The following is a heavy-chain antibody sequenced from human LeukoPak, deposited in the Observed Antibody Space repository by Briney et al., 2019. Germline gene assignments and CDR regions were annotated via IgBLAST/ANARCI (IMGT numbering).Heavy chain of an antibody. CDR3: ARSQFYGSGSYQGRWFDP. V-gene: IGHV4-30-4*07. J-gene: IGHJ5*02. D-gene: IGHD3-10*01. Sequence: PSETLSLTCAVSGVSISSGDYSWSWIRQPPGKGLEWIGNIYYSGSTYYNPSLKSRVNISVDTSKNQFSLKLTSVTAADTAVYYCARSQFYGSGSYQGRWFDPWGQGTLVTVSS. CDR1: GVSISSGDYS. CDR2: IYYSGST.